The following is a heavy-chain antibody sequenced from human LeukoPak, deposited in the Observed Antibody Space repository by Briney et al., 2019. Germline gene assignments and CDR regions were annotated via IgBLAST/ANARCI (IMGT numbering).Heavy chain of an antibody. V-gene: IGHV1-18*01. CDR2: IGAYNGNT. J-gene: IGHJ4*02. CDR1: GYTFTSYS. CDR3: ARGDYYGSGTYYKKTVDY. D-gene: IGHD3-10*01. Sequence: ASVKVSCKASGYTFTSYSISWVRQAPGQGLEWMGWIGAYNGNTNYAQKLQGRVTMTTDTSTSTAYMELRSLRSDDTAVYYCARGDYYGSGTYYKKTVDYWGQGTLVTVSS.